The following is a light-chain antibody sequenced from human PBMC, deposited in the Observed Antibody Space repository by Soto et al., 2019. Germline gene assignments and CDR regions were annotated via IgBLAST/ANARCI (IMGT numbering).Light chain of an antibody. J-gene: IGKJ5*01. CDR2: GAT. Sequence: DIQMTQSPSSLSASVGYRVTFTCLASQDISDHLNWYQQKPGKAPKLLIYGATYLETGVPSRFGGSRSGTYFTFTITSLQPEDIATYYCQEYDNLPPVTFGQGTRLEIK. V-gene: IGKV1-33*01. CDR3: QEYDNLPPVT. CDR1: QDISDH.